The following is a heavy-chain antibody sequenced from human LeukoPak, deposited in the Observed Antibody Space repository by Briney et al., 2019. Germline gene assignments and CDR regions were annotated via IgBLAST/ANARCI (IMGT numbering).Heavy chain of an antibody. CDR1: GFPFSSYW. D-gene: IGHD4-17*01. Sequence: GGSLRLSCAASGFPFSSYWMSWVRQAPGKGLEWVANIKEDGSEKYYVDSVKGRFTISRDNAKNSLYLQMNSLRAEDTAVYYCARGDDYGDMDYWGQGTLVTVSS. V-gene: IGHV3-7*05. CDR2: IKEDGSEK. CDR3: ARGDDYGDMDY. J-gene: IGHJ4*02.